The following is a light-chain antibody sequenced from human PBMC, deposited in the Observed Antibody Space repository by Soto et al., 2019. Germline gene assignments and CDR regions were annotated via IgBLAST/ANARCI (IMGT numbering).Light chain of an antibody. Sequence: DIQMTQSPPSLSASVGDRVTITCRASQGIGNSLAWYHQKPGTDAKLLIYSASTLQTGVPSRFSGSGSGTDFTLTISSLQPEDVAAYYCQKYSTCPATFGEGTRVEIK. CDR3: QKYSTCPAT. CDR2: SAS. CDR1: QGIGNS. J-gene: IGKJ5*01. V-gene: IGKV1-27*01.